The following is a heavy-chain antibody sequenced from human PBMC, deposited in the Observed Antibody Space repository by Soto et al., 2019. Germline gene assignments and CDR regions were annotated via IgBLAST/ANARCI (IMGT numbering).Heavy chain of an antibody. Sequence: AAGKVSCKASGYTFPAYTMNWVRQAPGQRPEWMGWIIVGNGKTRYSQKFQGRVTFTRDTSASTVYLELSSLRSEDTAMYYCARKTAVTDYYFDSWGQGTLVTVS. V-gene: IGHV1-3*01. D-gene: IGHD6-19*01. CDR3: ARKTAVTDYYFDS. CDR1: GYTFPAYT. CDR2: IIVGNGKT. J-gene: IGHJ4*02.